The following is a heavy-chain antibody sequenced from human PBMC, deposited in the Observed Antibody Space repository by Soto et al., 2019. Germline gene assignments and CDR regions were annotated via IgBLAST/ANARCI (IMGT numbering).Heavy chain of an antibody. V-gene: IGHV1-46*01. Sequence: QVQLGQSGSEVKKPGASVKVSCTASGYTFTSYYVHWVRQAPGQGLEWMGVVDPSSGRTTYAQKCRGRITKARDTSTSTVHVELSSLRSEDTAVYYCARGIDIGQNDDYYGMDVWGQGTTVTVSS. D-gene: IGHD2-21*01. J-gene: IGHJ6*02. CDR3: ARGIDIGQNDDYYGMDV. CDR2: VDPSSGRT. CDR1: GYTFTSYY.